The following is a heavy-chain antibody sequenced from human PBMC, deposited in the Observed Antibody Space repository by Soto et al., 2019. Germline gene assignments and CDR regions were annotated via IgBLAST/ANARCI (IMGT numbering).Heavy chain of an antibody. Sequence: SETLSLTCTVSGGSVSSGSYYWSWIRQPPGKGLEWIWYIYYSGSTNYNPSLKSRVTISVDTSKNQFSLKLSSVTAADTAVYYCARGSWDSSSGRVGSGAFDIWCQGTTVTVSS. CDR3: ARGSWDSSSGRVGSGAFDI. V-gene: IGHV4-61*01. J-gene: IGHJ3*02. CDR2: IYYSGST. CDR1: GGSVSSGSYY. D-gene: IGHD6-13*01.